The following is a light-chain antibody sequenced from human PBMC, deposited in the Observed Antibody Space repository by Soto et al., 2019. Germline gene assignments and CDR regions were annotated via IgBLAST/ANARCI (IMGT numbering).Light chain of an antibody. V-gene: IGLV2-14*01. J-gene: IGLJ2*01. Sequence: QSALTQPPSASGSPGQSVTISCTGTSSDVGGYNYVSWYQQHPGKAPKLMIFEVSNRPSGISHRFSGSKAGNTASLTISGLQAEDEADYYCSSYTTSGTLLFGGGTKLTVL. CDR2: EVS. CDR3: SSYTTSGTLL. CDR1: SSDVGGYNY.